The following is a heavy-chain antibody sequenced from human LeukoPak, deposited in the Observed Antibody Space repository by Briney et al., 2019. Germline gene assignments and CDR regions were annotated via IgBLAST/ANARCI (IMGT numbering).Heavy chain of an antibody. V-gene: IGHV6-1*01. J-gene: IGHJ4*02. D-gene: IGHD6-13*01. CDR1: GDRVSNNSAA. CDR3: ARDPSSSWYFDY. CDR2: TYYRSKWYN. Sequence: SQTLSLPFAISGDRVSNNSAAWSWISPSPSTGLEGLVMTYYRSKWYNYYAISVKSLITINPDTSKNQFSLQLNSVPPEDTAVYYCARDPSSSWYFDYWGQGTLVTVSS.